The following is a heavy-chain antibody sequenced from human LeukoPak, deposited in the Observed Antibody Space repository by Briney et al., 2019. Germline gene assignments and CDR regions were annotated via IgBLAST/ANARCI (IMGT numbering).Heavy chain of an antibody. J-gene: IGHJ4*02. CDR3: ARHAAWSTFSLLIRGPGSSPLDF. Sequence: PSETLSLTCAVYGGSFSDHYWSWIRQPPGKGLEWIGDISHGGSTNYNPSLTSRVIISVDTSKNQFSLKLRSVTAADTAVYYCARHAAWSTFSLLIRGPGSSPLDFWGQGNLVTVSS. CDR2: ISHGGST. D-gene: IGHD1-26*01. CDR1: GGSFSDHY. V-gene: IGHV4-34*01.